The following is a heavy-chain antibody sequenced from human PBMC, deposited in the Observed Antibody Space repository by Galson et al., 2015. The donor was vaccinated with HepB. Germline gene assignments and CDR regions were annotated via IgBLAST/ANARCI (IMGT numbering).Heavy chain of an antibody. Sequence: SCKASGVTYSRHLINWVRQAPGHGLEWVGSIIPIFRKTNYAQSFQGRVTITADESTRTVYMELNSLRSDDTAVYYCARVGKGVLRAFVVETTEEFFDSWGQGTLITVS. V-gene: IGHV1-69*15. D-gene: IGHD2-21*02. CDR2: IIPIFRKT. CDR1: GVTYSRHL. CDR3: ARVGKGVLRAFVVETTEEFFDS. J-gene: IGHJ4*03.